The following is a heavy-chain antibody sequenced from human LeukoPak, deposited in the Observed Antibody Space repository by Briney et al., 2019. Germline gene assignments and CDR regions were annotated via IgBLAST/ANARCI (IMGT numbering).Heavy chain of an antibody. Sequence: GGSLRLSCGASGFTFSRYAMNWVRQAPGKGLEWVSVVSGGGGNTYHADSVKGRFTISRDNSKNTLYLQMNSLRAEDAAVYFCAREVRDDLDYWGQGTLVIVSS. CDR2: VSGGGGNT. CDR3: AREVRDDLDY. CDR1: GFTFSRYA. D-gene: IGHD5-24*01. V-gene: IGHV3-23*01. J-gene: IGHJ4*02.